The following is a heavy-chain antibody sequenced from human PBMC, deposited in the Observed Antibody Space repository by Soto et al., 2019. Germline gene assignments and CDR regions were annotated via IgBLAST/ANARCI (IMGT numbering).Heavy chain of an antibody. CDR3: AKDRATTYYDCWYGMDV. J-gene: IGHJ6*02. Sequence: PGGSLRLSCGASGFTFEEYAMHWVRQAPGKGMQWVSGISWNSGSIGYADSVKGRFTISSDNAKNSLYLQMNSLRAEDTALYYCAKDRATTYYDCWYGMDVWGQGTTVTV. D-gene: IGHD3-3*01. CDR1: GFTFEEYA. V-gene: IGHV3-9*01. CDR2: ISWNSGSI.